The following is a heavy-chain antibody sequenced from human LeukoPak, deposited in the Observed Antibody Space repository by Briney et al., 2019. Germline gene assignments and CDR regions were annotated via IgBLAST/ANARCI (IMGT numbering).Heavy chain of an antibody. D-gene: IGHD2-2*01. CDR1: GGTFSSYA. J-gene: IGHJ4*02. CDR2: IIPILGIA. CDR3: ARDLSDCSSTSCYGY. V-gene: IGHV1-69*04. Sequence: SVKVSCKASGGTFSSYAISWVRQAPGQGLEWMGRIIPILGIANYAQKFQGRVTITADKSASTAYMELSSLRSEDTAVYYCARDLSDCSSTSCYGYWGQGTLVTVSS.